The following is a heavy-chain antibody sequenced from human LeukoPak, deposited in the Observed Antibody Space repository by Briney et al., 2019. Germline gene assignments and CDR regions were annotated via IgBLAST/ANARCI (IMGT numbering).Heavy chain of an antibody. V-gene: IGHV3-7*01. CDR2: INPDGSGK. CDR1: GFTLSTYW. Sequence: PGGSLRLSCEASGFTLSTYWMNWVRQVPGKGLDRVANINPDGSGKRYVDSVKGRFTIARDNADNSLSLQMNSLRAADTAVYYCASWGAGGNSWGQGTLVTVSS. D-gene: IGHD3-16*01. J-gene: IGHJ4*02. CDR3: ASWGAGGNS.